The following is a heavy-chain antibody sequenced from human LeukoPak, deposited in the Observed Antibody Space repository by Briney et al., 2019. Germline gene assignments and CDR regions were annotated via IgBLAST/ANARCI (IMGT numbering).Heavy chain of an antibody. D-gene: IGHD2-15*01. Sequence: GGSLRLSCTVSGFTVSSNSMSWVRQAPGKGLEWVSFIYSGGNTHYSDSVKGRFTISRDNAKNSLYLQMNSLRAEDTAVYYCARGPDIVVVVAAIFGAFDIWGQGTMVTVSS. J-gene: IGHJ3*02. CDR1: GFTVSSNS. CDR3: ARGPDIVVVVAAIFGAFDI. V-gene: IGHV3-53*01. CDR2: IYSGGNT.